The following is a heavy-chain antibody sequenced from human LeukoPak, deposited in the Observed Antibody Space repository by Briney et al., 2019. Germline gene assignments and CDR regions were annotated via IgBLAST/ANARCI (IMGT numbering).Heavy chain of an antibody. D-gene: IGHD2-2*01. CDR2: IYYSGST. CDR1: GGSISSSSYY. J-gene: IGHJ5*02. Sequence: SETLSLTCTVSGGSISSSSYYWGWIRQPPGKGLEWIGSIYYSGSTYCNPSLKSRVTISVDTSKNQFSLKLSSVTAADTAVYYCERHLIVVVPAAIWWFDPWGQGTLVTVSS. V-gene: IGHV4-39*01. CDR3: ERHLIVVVPAAIWWFDP.